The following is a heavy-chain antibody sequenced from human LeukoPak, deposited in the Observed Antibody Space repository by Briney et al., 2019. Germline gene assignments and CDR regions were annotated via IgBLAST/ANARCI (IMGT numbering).Heavy chain of an antibody. V-gene: IGHV3-21*01. CDR1: GFTLSSYS. Sequence: GGSLRLSCAASGFTLSSYSMNWVRQAPGKGLEWVSSISSSSSYIYYADSVKGRFTISRDNAKNSLYLQMNSLRAEDTAVYYCARGRGYSYGTLDYWGQGTLVTVSS. CDR3: ARGRGYSYGTLDY. D-gene: IGHD5-18*01. CDR2: ISSSSSYI. J-gene: IGHJ4*02.